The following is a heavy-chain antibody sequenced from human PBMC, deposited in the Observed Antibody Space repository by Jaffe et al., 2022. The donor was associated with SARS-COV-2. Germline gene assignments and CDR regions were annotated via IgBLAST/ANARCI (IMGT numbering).Heavy chain of an antibody. Sequence: QVQLVESGGGVVQPGRSLRLSCAASGFTFSTYAMHWVRQAPGKGLEWVSIISYDGSYTYYGDSVKGRVTISRDNSKNMLFLQMSSLRPEDTAVYYCAKDLIMVTNGKAAWYSGVDVWGQGTTVTVSS. CDR3: AKDLIMVTNGKAAWYSGVDV. CDR2: ISYDGSYT. V-gene: IGHV3-30*18. D-gene: IGHD5-18*01. CDR1: GFTFSTYA. J-gene: IGHJ6*02.